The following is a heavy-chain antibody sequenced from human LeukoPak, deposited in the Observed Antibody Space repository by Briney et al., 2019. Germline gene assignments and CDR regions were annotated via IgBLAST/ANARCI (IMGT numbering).Heavy chain of an antibody. CDR1: GGSISSGGYY. CDR2: IYYSGST. D-gene: IGHD2-15*01. V-gene: IGHV4-31*03. CDR3: AYLTDGGRFDP. J-gene: IGHJ5*02. Sequence: SETLSLTCTVSGGSISSGGYYWSWIRQHPGKGLEWIGYIYYSGSTYYNPSLKSRVTISVDTSKNQFSLKLSSVTAADTGVYYCAYLTDGGRFDPWGQGTLVTVSS.